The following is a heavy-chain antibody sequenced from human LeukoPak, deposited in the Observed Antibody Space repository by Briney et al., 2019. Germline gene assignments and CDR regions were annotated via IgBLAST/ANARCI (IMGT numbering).Heavy chain of an antibody. CDR1: GFTFSSYG. D-gene: IGHD3-22*01. V-gene: IGHV3-30*02. CDR2: IRYDGSNK. CDR3: AREPRRSMIVVSMGTVDY. Sequence: GGSLRLSCAASGFTFSSYGMHWVRQAPGKGLEWVAFIRYDGSNKYYADSVKGRFTISRDNSKNTLYLQMNSLRAEDTAVYYCAREPRRSMIVVSMGTVDYWGQGTLVTVSS. J-gene: IGHJ4*02.